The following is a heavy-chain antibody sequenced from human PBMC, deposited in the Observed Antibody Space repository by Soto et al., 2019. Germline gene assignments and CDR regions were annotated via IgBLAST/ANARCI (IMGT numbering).Heavy chain of an antibody. D-gene: IGHD3-3*01. V-gene: IGHV1-2*04. CDR2: INPNSGGT. CDR1: GYTFTGYY. J-gene: IGHJ4*02. CDR3: ARGSSTIFGVVTPVYYFDY. Sequence: ASVKVSCKASGYTFTGYYMHWVRQAPGQGLEWMGWINPNSGGTNYAQKFQGWVTMTRDTSISTAYMELSRLRSDDTAVYYCARGSSTIFGVVTPVYYFDYWGQGTLVTVSS.